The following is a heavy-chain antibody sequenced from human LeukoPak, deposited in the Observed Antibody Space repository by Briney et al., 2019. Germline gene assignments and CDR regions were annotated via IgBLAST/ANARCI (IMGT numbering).Heavy chain of an antibody. Sequence: PSETLSLTCTVSGGSMNTLYWSWIRQPPGKGLEWIGYIYSSGSTNYNPSLKSRLTISVDTSERQFSLNLSAVTAADTAVYYCARGTCYYRLHFDPWGQGTLVTVSS. V-gene: IGHV4-59*11. CDR1: GGSMNTLY. CDR2: IYSSGST. D-gene: IGHD3-9*01. J-gene: IGHJ5*02. CDR3: ARGTCYYRLHFDP.